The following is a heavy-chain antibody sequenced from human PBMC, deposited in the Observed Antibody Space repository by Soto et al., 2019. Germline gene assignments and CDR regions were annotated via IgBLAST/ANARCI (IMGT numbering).Heavy chain of an antibody. CDR2: IWYDGSNK. CDR1: GFTFSNYG. J-gene: IGHJ5*02. CDR3: AKAGTIFGVVPHRGWFDP. V-gene: IGHV3-30*02. D-gene: IGHD3-3*01. Sequence: GGSLRLSCAASGFTFSNYGVNWVRQAPGKGLEWVAVIWYDGSNKYYADSVKGRFTISRDNSKNTLYLQMNSLRAEDTAVYYCAKAGTIFGVVPHRGWFDPWGQGTLVTVSS.